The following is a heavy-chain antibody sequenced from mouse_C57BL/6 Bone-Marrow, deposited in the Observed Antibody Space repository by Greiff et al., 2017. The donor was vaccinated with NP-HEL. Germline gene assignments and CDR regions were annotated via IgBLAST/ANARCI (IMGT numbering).Heavy chain of an antibody. CDR2: IYPRSGNT. D-gene: IGHD1-1*01. V-gene: IGHV1-81*01. Sequence: QVQLKESGAELARPGASVKLSCKASGYTFTSYGISWVKQRTGQGLEWIGEIYPRSGNTYYNEKFKGKATLTADKSSSTAYMELCSLTSEDSAVYFCARRYYGSSYPFAYWGQGTLVTVSA. CDR1: GYTFTSYG. J-gene: IGHJ3*01. CDR3: ARRYYGSSYPFAY.